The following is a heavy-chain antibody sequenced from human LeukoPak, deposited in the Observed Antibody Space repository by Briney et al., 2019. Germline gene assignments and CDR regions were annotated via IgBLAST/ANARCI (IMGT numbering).Heavy chain of an antibody. V-gene: IGHV4-39*07. CDR1: GASITIGAESYH. CDR2: IYYTVIS. CDR3: VRADYNGGNPGSFDI. Sequence: SETLSLTCTVSGASITIGAESYHWGWIRQPPGKGLEWIGTIYYTVISYYNPSLESRVTSSLDTSKNQFSLTLNSVTAADTAVYYCVRADYNGGNPGSFDIWGRGTMVTVSS. D-gene: IGHD2-8*01. J-gene: IGHJ3*02.